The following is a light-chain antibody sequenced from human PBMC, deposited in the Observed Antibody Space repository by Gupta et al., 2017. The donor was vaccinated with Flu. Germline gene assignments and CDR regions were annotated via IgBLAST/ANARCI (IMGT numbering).Light chain of an antibody. Sequence: EIVMTQSPATLSVSPGERATLSCRASQSVSSNLAWYQQKPGQAPRLLIYGASTRATGIPARFSGSGSGTEFTLTISSRQSEDFAVYYCQQYNNWPPVYTFGPGTKLEIK. J-gene: IGKJ2*01. CDR2: GAS. V-gene: IGKV3-15*01. CDR3: QQYNNWPPVYT. CDR1: QSVSSN.